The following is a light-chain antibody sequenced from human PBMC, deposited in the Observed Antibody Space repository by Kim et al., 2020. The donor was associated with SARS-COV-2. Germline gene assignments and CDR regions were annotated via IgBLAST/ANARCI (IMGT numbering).Light chain of an antibody. CDR3: QQYKNWPPEA. J-gene: IGKJ2*01. CDR2: GAS. Sequence: GERTTLSCRARQNIALNLALYEHKPGQGPRLLIYGASTSATWIPARFSGNGSRADFTSTISSLQSEDFAVYYCQQYKNWPPEAFGQGTKLEIK. CDR1: QNIALN. V-gene: IGKV3-15*01.